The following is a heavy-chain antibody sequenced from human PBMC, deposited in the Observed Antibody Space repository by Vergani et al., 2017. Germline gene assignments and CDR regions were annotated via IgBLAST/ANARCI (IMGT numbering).Heavy chain of an antibody. CDR1: GFTFSGSA. Sequence: EVQLVESGGGLVQPGGSLKLSCAASGFTFSGSAMHWVRQASGKGLEWVGRIRSKANSYATAYAASVKGRFTISRDDSKNTAYLQMNSLKTEDTAVYYCTRPGLDSGRDYWGQGTLVTVSS. D-gene: IGHD3-10*01. CDR2: IRSKANSYAT. V-gene: IGHV3-73*02. CDR3: TRPGLDSGRDY. J-gene: IGHJ4*02.